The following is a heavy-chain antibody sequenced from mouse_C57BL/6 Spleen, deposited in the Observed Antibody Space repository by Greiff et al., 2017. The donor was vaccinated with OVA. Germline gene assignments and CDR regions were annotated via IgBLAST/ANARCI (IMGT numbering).Heavy chain of an antibody. CDR2: ILPGSGST. Sequence: QVQLQQSGAELMKPGASVKLSCKATGYTFTGYWIEWVKQRPGHGLEWIGEILPGSGSTNYNEKFKGKATLTADTSSNTAYMQLSSLTTEDSAIYYCARLDYGSSYHLYYAKDYWGQGTSVTVSS. CDR3: ARLDYGSSYHLYYAKDY. D-gene: IGHD1-1*01. CDR1: GYTFTGYW. V-gene: IGHV1-9*01. J-gene: IGHJ4*01.